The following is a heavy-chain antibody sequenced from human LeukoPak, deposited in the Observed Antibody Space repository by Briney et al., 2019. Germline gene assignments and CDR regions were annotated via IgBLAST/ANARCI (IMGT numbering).Heavy chain of an antibody. CDR2: ISSSGSTI. V-gene: IGHV3-11*04. CDR3: ARGVYYYDSSGPAAFDI. Sequence: GGSLRLSCAASGFTFSDYHMSWIRQAPGKGLEWVSYISSSGSTIYYADSVKGRFTISRDNAKNSLYLQMNSLRAEDTAVYYCARGVYYYDSSGPAAFDIWGQGTMVTVSS. CDR1: GFTFSDYH. D-gene: IGHD3-22*01. J-gene: IGHJ3*02.